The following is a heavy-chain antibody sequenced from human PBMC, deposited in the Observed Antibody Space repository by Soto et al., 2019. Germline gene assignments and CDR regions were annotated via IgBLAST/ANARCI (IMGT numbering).Heavy chain of an antibody. CDR1: GFTFSSYA. CDR2: ISYDGSNK. Sequence: PGGSLRPSCAASGFTFSSYAMHWVRQAPGKGLEWVAVISYDGSNKYYADSVKGRFTISRDNSKNTLYLQMNSLRAEDTAVYYCAREDTAMVDYYYYYGMDVWGQGTTVTVSS. D-gene: IGHD5-18*01. J-gene: IGHJ6*02. CDR3: AREDTAMVDYYYYYGMDV. V-gene: IGHV3-30-3*01.